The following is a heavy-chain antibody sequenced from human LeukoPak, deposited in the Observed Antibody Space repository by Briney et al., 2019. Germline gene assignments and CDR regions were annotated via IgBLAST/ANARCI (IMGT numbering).Heavy chain of an antibody. D-gene: IGHD6-19*01. V-gene: IGHV1-2*02. J-gene: IGHJ5*02. CDR2: INPNSGDT. Sequence: GASVKVSCKASEYTFTAYYVHWVRQAPGQGLEWMGWINPNSGDTNFAQNFQGRVTMTRDTSISTVYMELSRLRSDDTAVYYCARVGRWLVENDWFDPWGQGTLVTVSS. CDR3: ARVGRWLVENDWFDP. CDR1: EYTFTAYY.